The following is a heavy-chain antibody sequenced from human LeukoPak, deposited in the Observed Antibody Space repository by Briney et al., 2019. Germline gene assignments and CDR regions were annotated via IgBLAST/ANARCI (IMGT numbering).Heavy chain of an antibody. CDR3: ARGAYSSSLRAYYMDV. Sequence: ASVKVSCKASGYTFTSYGISWVRQAPGQGLEWMGWISAYNSNTNYAQKLQGRVTMTTDTSTSTAYMELRSPRSDDTAVYYCARGAYSSSLRAYYMDVWGKGTAVTVSS. J-gene: IGHJ6*03. D-gene: IGHD6-13*01. V-gene: IGHV1-18*01. CDR2: ISAYNSNT. CDR1: GYTFTSYG.